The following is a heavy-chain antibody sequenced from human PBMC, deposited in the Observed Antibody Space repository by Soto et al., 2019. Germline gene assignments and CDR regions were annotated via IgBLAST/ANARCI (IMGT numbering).Heavy chain of an antibody. CDR1: GDSVSSNTAS. D-gene: IGHD5-12*01. CDR3: AKGDNLGPKTGYAFDP. Sequence: LSLTCAISGDSVSSNTASWNWIRQSPSRGLEWLGRTHFRSKWYNDYAVSVKSRIIINPDTSNNQFSLQLNSVTPEDTAVYFCAKGDNLGPKTGYAFDPWGQGIMVTVSS. J-gene: IGHJ5*02. V-gene: IGHV6-1*01. CDR2: THFRSKWYN.